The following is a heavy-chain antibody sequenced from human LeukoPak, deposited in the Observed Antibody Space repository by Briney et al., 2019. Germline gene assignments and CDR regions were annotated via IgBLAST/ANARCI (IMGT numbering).Heavy chain of an antibody. CDR2: VNSDGSST. Sequence: GGSLRLSCAASGFTFSSYWVHWVRQAPGKGLVWVSRVNSDGSSTNYADSVKGRFTISRDNAKNTLYLQMNSLRDEDTAVYYCASGCSGDKCRNYWGQGTLVTVSS. CDR3: ASGCSGDKCRNY. CDR1: GFTFSSYW. J-gene: IGHJ4*02. V-gene: IGHV3-74*01. D-gene: IGHD2-15*01.